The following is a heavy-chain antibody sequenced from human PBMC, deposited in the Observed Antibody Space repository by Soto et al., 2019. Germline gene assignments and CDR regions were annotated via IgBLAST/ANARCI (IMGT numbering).Heavy chain of an antibody. Sequence: QVQLQESGPGLVKPSETLSLTCTVSGGSISSYYWSWIRQPPGKGLEWIGYNYYSGSTNYNPSLNSRVTISVNTLKNQFSLMLASVTAADTAVYYCARGSSGWWYFDYWGQGTLVTVSS. J-gene: IGHJ4*02. D-gene: IGHD6-19*01. V-gene: IGHV4-59*01. CDR3: ARGSSGWWYFDY. CDR1: GGSISSYY. CDR2: NYYSGST.